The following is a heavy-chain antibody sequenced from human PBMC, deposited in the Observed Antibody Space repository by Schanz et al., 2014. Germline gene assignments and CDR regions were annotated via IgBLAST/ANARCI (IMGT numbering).Heavy chain of an antibody. D-gene: IGHD1-1*01. J-gene: IGHJ4*02. CDR2: IGTSGGT. CDR3: AKIERNED. V-gene: IGHV3-23*04. CDR1: GFTLSNYA. Sequence: EVQLVESGGGLAQPGGSLRLSCAASGFTLSNYAMSWVRQAPGKGLEWVSTIGTSGGTNYAESVKGRFTISRDNSKNTLYLQMNSLRAEDTAVYFCAKIERNEDWGQGTLVTVSS.